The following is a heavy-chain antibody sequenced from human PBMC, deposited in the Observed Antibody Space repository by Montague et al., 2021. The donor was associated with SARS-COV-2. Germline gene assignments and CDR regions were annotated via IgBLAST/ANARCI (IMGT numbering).Heavy chain of an antibody. CDR3: ARDRFDFGAGRQGTIDF. CDR1: GDSITNHY. V-gene: IGHV4-4*07. J-gene: IGHJ4*02. Sequence: SETLSLTCGVSGDSITNHYWSWIRQPAGKGLEWIGRMYFTGKTNFSPFFSSRLTMSADTSKNQFSLKLTSVTAADTAIYFCARDRFDFGAGRQGTIDFWGQGTLVTVSS. D-gene: IGHD3-10*01. CDR2: MYFTGKT.